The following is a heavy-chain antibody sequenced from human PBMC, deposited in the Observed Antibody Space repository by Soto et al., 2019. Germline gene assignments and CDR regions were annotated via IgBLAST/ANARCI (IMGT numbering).Heavy chain of an antibody. V-gene: IGHV6-1*01. J-gene: IGHJ6*02. CDR3: ALGAAGTDYYYGMDV. CDR1: GDTVSSTSAA. Sequence: SQTPSLTCAISGDTVSSTSAAWSCIRQSPSRGLGWLGRTYYRSKWYNDYAVSVKSRITIKPDTSKNKFSLQLNSVTPEDTAVYYCALGAAGTDYYYGMDVWGQGTTVTVSS. D-gene: IGHD6-13*01. CDR2: TYYRSKWYN.